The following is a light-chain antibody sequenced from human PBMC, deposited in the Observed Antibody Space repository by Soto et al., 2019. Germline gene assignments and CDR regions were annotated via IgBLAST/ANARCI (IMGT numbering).Light chain of an antibody. CDR2: GVS. CDR3: DSYTSSSTYV. Sequence: QSVLTQPASVSGSPGQSITISCIGTSSDIGGYDYVSWYQQHPGKAPKLIIYGVSKRPSGVSDSFSGSKSGNTASLTISGLKAEDEADYYCDSYTSSSTYVFGSGSKLTDL. CDR1: SSDIGGYDY. J-gene: IGLJ1*01. V-gene: IGLV2-14*01.